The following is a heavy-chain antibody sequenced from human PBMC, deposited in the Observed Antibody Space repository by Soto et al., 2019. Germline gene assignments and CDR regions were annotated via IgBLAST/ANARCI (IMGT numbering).Heavy chain of an antibody. V-gene: IGHV1-69*14. CDR3: ARGHEYGGNSDAFDI. D-gene: IGHD4-17*01. CDR1: GGTFSTSS. Sequence: QVHLVQSGAEVKKPGSSVKVSCKASGGTFSTSSINWLRQAPGQRPEWMGNILPVFGTADYAQKFRDRVTIHADKSTNTAYMELRSLFSEDAAVYYCARGHEYGGNSDAFDIWGQGTVVTVSS. CDR2: ILPVFGTA. J-gene: IGHJ3*02.